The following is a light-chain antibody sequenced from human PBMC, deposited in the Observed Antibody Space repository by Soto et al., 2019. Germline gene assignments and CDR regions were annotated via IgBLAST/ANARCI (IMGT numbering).Light chain of an antibody. V-gene: IGLV2-14*01. J-gene: IGLJ1*01. CDR1: SSDVGGYNY. Sequence: QSALTQPASVSGSPGQSITISCTGTSSDVGGYNYVSWYQQHPGKAPKLMIYDVSSRPSGVSNRFSGSKSDNTASLTISGLQAEDEADYYYSSYTSSTTLLVFGTGTKLTVL. CDR3: SSYTSSTTLLV. CDR2: DVS.